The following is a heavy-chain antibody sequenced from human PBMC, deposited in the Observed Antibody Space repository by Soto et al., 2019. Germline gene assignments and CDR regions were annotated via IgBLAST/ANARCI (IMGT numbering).Heavy chain of an antibody. Sequence: QVQLVQSGAEMKKPGSSVKVSCQSSGGTFNTYAMNWVRQAPGHGPEWMGDISPMFGAANYAPKIQGRVTITADESTGTSYMQLSSLTSEDTALYFCAREVQVHTPAFVYWGQGTLVTVSS. CDR3: AREVQVHTPAFVY. V-gene: IGHV1-69*19. CDR2: ISPMFGAA. D-gene: IGHD3-10*01. J-gene: IGHJ4*02. CDR1: GGTFNTYA.